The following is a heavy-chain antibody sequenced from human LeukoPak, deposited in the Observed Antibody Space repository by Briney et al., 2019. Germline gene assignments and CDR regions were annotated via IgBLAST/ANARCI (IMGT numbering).Heavy chain of an antibody. Sequence: GASVKVSCKASGYTFTGYYIHWVRQAPGQGLEWMGWINPNSGGTNYAQKFQGRVTMTRDTSINTSYMELSRLRSDDTAVYYCARAIAHSAYPGAQYSYAYGRFDSWGQGTLVAVSS. CDR1: GYTFTGYY. CDR3: ARAIAHSAYPGAQYSYAYGRFDS. CDR2: INPNSGGT. V-gene: IGHV1-2*02. J-gene: IGHJ4*02. D-gene: IGHD3-16*01.